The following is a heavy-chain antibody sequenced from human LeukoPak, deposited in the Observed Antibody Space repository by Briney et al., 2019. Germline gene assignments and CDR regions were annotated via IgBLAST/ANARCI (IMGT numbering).Heavy chain of an antibody. V-gene: IGHV4-39*01. Sequence: ETLSLTCTVSGVSISSSNSYWGWIRQPPGKGLEWIGSIYYSGSTYYNPSLKSRVTISVDTSKNQFSLKLSSVTAADTAVYYCARHPPELGAAYYYYMDVWGKGTTVTTSS. CDR3: ARHPPELGAAYYYYMDV. CDR1: GVSISSSNSY. D-gene: IGHD3-16*01. J-gene: IGHJ6*03. CDR2: IYYSGST.